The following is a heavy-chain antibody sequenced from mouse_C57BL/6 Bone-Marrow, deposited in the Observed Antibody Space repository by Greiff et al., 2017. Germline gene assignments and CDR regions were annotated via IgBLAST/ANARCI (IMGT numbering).Heavy chain of an antibody. Sequence: QVQLQQPGAELVKPGASVKLSCKASGYTFTSYWMHWVKQRPGQGLEWIGMIPPNSGSTNYNEKFKSKATLTVDKSSSTAYMQLSSLTSEDSAVYYCALYDGYPCDFDYWGQGTTLTVSS. CDR2: IPPNSGST. J-gene: IGHJ2*01. D-gene: IGHD2-3*01. CDR3: ALYDGYPCDFDY. CDR1: GYTFTSYW. V-gene: IGHV1-64*01.